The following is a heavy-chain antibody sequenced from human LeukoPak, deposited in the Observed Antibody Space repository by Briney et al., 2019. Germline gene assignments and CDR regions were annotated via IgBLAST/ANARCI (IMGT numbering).Heavy chain of an antibody. Sequence: PGGSLRLSCAASGFTFSSYAMSWVRQAPGKGLEWVSAISGSGGSTYYADSVKGRFTISRDNSKNTPYLQMNSLRAEDTAVYYCAKQEYEYYDILTGYYFPDYWGQGTLVTGSS. CDR3: AKQEYEYYDILTGYYFPDY. D-gene: IGHD3-9*01. CDR2: ISGSGGST. V-gene: IGHV3-23*01. J-gene: IGHJ4*02. CDR1: GFTFSSYA.